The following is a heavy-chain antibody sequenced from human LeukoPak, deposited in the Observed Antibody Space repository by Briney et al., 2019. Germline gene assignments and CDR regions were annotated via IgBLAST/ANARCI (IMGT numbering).Heavy chain of an antibody. V-gene: IGHV4-59*01. CDR3: ATEAVAGTGEAFDI. CDR1: GGSISSYY. D-gene: IGHD6-19*01. CDR2: IYYSGST. Sequence: SETLSLTCTVSGGSISSYYWSWIRQPPGKGLEWIGYIYYSGSTNYNPSLKSRVTISVDTSKNQFSLKLSSVTAADTAVYYCATEAVAGTGEAFDIWGQGTMVTVSS. J-gene: IGHJ3*02.